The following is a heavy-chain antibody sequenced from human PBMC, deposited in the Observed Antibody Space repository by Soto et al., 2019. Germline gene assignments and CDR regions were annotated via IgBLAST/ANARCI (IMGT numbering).Heavy chain of an antibody. Sequence: ASVKVSCKASGYTFTSYGISWVRQAPGQGLEWMGWISAYNGNTNYAQKLQGRVTMTTDTSTSTAYMELRSLRSDDTAVYYCAREADYSNGENWFDPWGQGTLVTVSS. D-gene: IGHD4-4*01. CDR3: AREADYSNGENWFDP. CDR1: GYTFTSYG. J-gene: IGHJ5*02. V-gene: IGHV1-18*01. CDR2: ISAYNGNT.